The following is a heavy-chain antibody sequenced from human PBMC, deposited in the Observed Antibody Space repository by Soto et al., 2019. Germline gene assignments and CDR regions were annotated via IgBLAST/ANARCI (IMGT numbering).Heavy chain of an antibody. CDR3: ARGEGVYAVTPKNGMDV. CDR2: IIPIFGTA. Sequence: QVQLVQSGAEVKKPGSSVKVSCKASGGTFSSYAISWVRQAPGQGLGGMGGIIPIFGTANYAQKLQGRVTITADESTSTAYMELSSLTPEDTAVYYCARGEGVYAVTPKNGMDVWGQGTTVTVSS. J-gene: IGHJ6*02. CDR1: GGTFSSYA. D-gene: IGHD4-17*01. V-gene: IGHV1-69*01.